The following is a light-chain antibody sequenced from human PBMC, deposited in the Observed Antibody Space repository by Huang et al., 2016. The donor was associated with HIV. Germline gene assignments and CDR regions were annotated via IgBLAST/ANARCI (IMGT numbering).Light chain of an antibody. CDR3: QQYKTFSWS. V-gene: IGKV1-5*03. CDR2: KAS. CDR1: ENISGW. Sequence: DIQMTQAPSTLSASVGDRVSITCRASENISGWLVWYQQKPGKAPKVLIYKASRLESGVPGRFSGSGSGTEFTLTISSLQPDDFATYYCQQYKTFSWSFGQGTKV. J-gene: IGKJ1*01.